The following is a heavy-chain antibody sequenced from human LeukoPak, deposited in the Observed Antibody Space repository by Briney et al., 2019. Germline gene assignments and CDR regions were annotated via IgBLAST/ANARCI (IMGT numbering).Heavy chain of an antibody. CDR2: ITSSGSAI. D-gene: IGHD5-18*01. CDR3: ARDNRGYSYRIFDY. Sequence: PGGSLRLSCAASGFTFSSYEMNWVRQAPGKGLEWVSYITSSGSAIYYADSVKGRFTISRDNSKNTLYLQMNSLRAEDTAVYYCARDNRGYSYRIFDYWGQGTLVTVSS. J-gene: IGHJ4*02. CDR1: GFTFSSYE. V-gene: IGHV3-48*03.